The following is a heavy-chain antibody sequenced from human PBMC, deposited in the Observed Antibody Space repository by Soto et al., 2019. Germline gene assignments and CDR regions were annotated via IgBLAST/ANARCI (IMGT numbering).Heavy chain of an antibody. D-gene: IGHD3-10*01. V-gene: IGHV4-4*02. CDR1: GGSISSSNW. CDR2: IYQSGST. CDR3: ASIPITMVRGAIYGMDV. Sequence: SETLSLTCAVSGGSISSSNWWSWVRQPPGKGLEWIGEIYQSGSTNYNPSLKSRVAISADKSKNQFSLKLSSVTAADTAVYYCASIPITMVRGAIYGMDVWGQGTTVTASS. J-gene: IGHJ6*02.